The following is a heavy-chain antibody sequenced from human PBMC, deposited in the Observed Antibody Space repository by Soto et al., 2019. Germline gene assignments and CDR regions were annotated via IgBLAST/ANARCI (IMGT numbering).Heavy chain of an antibody. J-gene: IGHJ6*02. Sequence: SETLSLTCTVSGGSVSSSSFLWGWIRQSPGKELEWIGSIYYSGTTYYNPSLKSRVTISVDTSKSQFSLKVSSVTAADTAVYYCARDQGYYYGMDVWGQGTTVTVSS. V-gene: IGHV4-39*07. CDR2: IYYSGTT. CDR1: GGSVSSSSFL. CDR3: ARDQGYYYGMDV.